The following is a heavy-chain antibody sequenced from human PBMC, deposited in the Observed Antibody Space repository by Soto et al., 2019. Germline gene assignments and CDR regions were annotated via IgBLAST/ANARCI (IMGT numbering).Heavy chain of an antibody. CDR1: GFTFSNAW. J-gene: IGHJ4*02. CDR2: IKSKTDGGTT. D-gene: IGHD6-19*01. V-gene: IGHV3-15*07. Sequence: GGSLRLSCAASGFTFSNAWMNWVRQAPGKGLEWVGRIKSKTDGGTTDYAAPVKGRFTISRDDSKNTLYLQMNSLKTEDTAVYYCTTASFIAVAAGYFDYWGQGTLVTVSS. CDR3: TTASFIAVAAGYFDY.